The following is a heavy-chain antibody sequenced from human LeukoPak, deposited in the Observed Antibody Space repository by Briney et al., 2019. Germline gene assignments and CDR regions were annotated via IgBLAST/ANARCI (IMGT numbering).Heavy chain of an antibody. CDR1: GFTFSSYE. CDR3: ARESRYCSGGSCWVFDY. D-gene: IGHD2-15*01. Sequence: GGSLRLSCAASGFTFSSYEMNCVRQAPGKGLEWVSYISSSGSTINYADSVKGRFTISRDNAKNSLYLQMNSLRAEDTAVYYCARESRYCSGGSCWVFDYWGLGTLVTVSS. J-gene: IGHJ4*02. CDR2: ISSSGSTI. V-gene: IGHV3-48*03.